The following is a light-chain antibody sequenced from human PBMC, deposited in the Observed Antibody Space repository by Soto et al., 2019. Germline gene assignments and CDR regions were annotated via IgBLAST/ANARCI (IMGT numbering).Light chain of an antibody. V-gene: IGKV3D-20*01. CDR1: VRVAWPN. CDR3: QHYGSSPRT. CDR2: DVS. J-gene: IGKJ3*01. Sequence: VLMQSPATLFLSPGEGVTRPCSARVRVAWPNLAWYQQKPSQARRLLCYDVSRRATGVPDRFRGNGSGADFTRTISRLEPEAVAVYYCQHYGSSPRTFGPGTKADIK.